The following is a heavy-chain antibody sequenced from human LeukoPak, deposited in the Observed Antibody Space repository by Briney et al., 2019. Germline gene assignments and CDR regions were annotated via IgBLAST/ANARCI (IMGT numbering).Heavy chain of an antibody. CDR1: GYAFTGYY. CDR2: INLKSGGT. Sequence: GASVKVSCKASGYAFTGYYMHWVRQAPGQGLEWMGWINLKSGGTNYAQKFQARVTMTRETSISTAYMELSRLRSDDTAVYYCARVDSTGYSSLDYWGQGTLVTVSS. V-gene: IGHV1-2*02. CDR3: ARVDSTGYSSLDY. D-gene: IGHD3-22*01. J-gene: IGHJ4*02.